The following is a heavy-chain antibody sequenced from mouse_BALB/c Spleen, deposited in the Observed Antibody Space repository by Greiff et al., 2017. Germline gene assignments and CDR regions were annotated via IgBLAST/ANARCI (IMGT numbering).Heavy chain of an antibody. Sequence: QVQLQQSGPELVKPGASVKMSCKASGYTFTSYYIHWVKQRPGQGLEWIGWIYPGDGSTKYNEKFKGKTTLTADKSSSTAYMLLSSLTSEDSAIYFCARGGYYGNHYYAMDYWGQGTSVTVSS. CDR3: ARGGYYGNHYYAMDY. J-gene: IGHJ4*01. CDR1: GYTFTSYY. CDR2: IYPGDGST. V-gene: IGHV1S56*01. D-gene: IGHD2-1*01.